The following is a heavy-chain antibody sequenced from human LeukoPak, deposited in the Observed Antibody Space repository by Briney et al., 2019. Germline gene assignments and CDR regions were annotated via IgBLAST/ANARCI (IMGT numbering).Heavy chain of an antibody. V-gene: IGHV4-4*07. CDR2: IYTSGST. CDR3: ARGGGSYYDY. Sequence: GSLRLSCAASGFTFSDYYMSWIRQPAGKGLEWIGRIYTSGSTNYNPSLKSRVTMSVDTSKNQFSLKLSSVTAADTAVYYCARGGGSYYDYWGQGTLVTVSS. CDR1: GFTFSDYY. J-gene: IGHJ4*02. D-gene: IGHD1-26*01.